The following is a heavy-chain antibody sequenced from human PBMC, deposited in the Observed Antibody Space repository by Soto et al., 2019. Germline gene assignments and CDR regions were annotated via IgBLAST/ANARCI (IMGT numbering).Heavy chain of an antibody. CDR1: EFSFSSYA. V-gene: IGHV3-30-3*01. CDR3: ARTFDTITYYFDY. Sequence: PGGSLRLSCAASEFSFSSYAMHWICQAPGKGLEWVAVISFDGNTIHYADSVKGRFIISRDNSKNTLYLQMHSLSGEDTAVYYCARTFDTITYYFDYWGQGTLVTVSS. CDR2: ISFDGNTI. D-gene: IGHD3-9*01. J-gene: IGHJ4*02.